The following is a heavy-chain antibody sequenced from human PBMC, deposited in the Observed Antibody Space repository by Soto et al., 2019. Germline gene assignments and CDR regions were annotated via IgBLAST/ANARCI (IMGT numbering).Heavy chain of an antibody. V-gene: IGHV1-69*13. CDR2: IIPIFGTA. CDR1: GGTFSSYA. Sequence: ASVKVSCKASGGTFSSYAISWVRQAPGQGLEWMGGIIPIFGTANYAQKFQGRVTITADESTSTAYMELSSLRSEDTAVYYCARAKDYGNNWFDPWGQGTLVTVSS. J-gene: IGHJ5*02. D-gene: IGHD4-17*01. CDR3: ARAKDYGNNWFDP.